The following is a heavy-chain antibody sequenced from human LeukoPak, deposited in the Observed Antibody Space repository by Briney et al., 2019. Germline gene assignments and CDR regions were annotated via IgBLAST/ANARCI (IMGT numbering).Heavy chain of an antibody. CDR1: GHSFTSYD. CDR3: VRGAYPSP. J-gene: IGHJ4*02. Sequence: GASVKVSCKASGHSFTSYDMNWVRQAPGQGPEWMAWMNPGTNRRGYAQKFQGRVTLTSDSSISTAYMELTSLRTDDTAVYYCVRGAYPSPWGQGTLVTVSS. CDR2: MNPGTNRR. V-gene: IGHV1-8*01.